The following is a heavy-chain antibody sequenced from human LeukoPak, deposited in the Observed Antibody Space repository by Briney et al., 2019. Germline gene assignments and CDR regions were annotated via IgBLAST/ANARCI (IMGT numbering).Heavy chain of an antibody. V-gene: IGHV1-2*02. J-gene: IGHJ5*02. CDR1: GYTFTTYY. CDR2: IHPNSGGT. CDR3: AGSSGYVYNWFDP. Sequence: GASVKVSCKASGYTFTTYYMHWVRQAPGQGLDWMGWIHPNSGGTNYAQKFQGRVTMTRDTSVSTAYMELSRLRSDDTAVYYCAGSSGYVYNWFDPWGQGTLVTVSS. D-gene: IGHD5-12*01.